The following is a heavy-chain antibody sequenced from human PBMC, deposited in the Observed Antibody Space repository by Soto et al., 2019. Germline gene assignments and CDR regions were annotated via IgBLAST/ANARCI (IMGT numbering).Heavy chain of an antibody. CDR3: ATWHLQEHAYDI. J-gene: IGHJ3*02. Sequence: GGSLRLSCAAFGFTVSGKKYVAWVRQAPGKGLEWVSALYDLDGTYYADSVKGRFTTSSDSSRTTVYLQMNSLRPDDTAVYSCATWHLQEHAYDIWGQGTMVTVSS. CDR1: GFTVSGKKY. CDR2: LYDLDGT. V-gene: IGHV3-53*01. D-gene: IGHD1-1*01.